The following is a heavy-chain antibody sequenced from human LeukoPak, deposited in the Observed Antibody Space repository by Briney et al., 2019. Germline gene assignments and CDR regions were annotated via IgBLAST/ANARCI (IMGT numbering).Heavy chain of an antibody. J-gene: IGHJ4*02. V-gene: IGHV3-15*01. CDR1: GFTFSSYS. CDR2: IKSKTDGGTT. D-gene: IGHD3-10*01. Sequence: GGSLRLSCAASGFTFSSYSMNWVRQAPGKGLEWVGRIKSKTDGGTTDYAAPVKGRFTISRDDSKNTLYLQMNSLKTEDTAVYYCTAIYGSGSYYSHYWGQGTLVTVSS. CDR3: TAIYGSGSYYSHY.